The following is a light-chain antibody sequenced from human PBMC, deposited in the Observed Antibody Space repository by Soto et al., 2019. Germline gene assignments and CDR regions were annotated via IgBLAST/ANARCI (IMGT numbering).Light chain of an antibody. V-gene: IGKV1D-8*03. CDR1: RGISSY. CDR3: QEYDASPPIT. Sequence: VDWMYQSLALVSAYTGDRVTISRRMSRGISSYLAWYQQKPGKAPELLIYAVSTLQSGVPSRFSGSGSGTDFTLTITRLEPEDFAVYYCQEYDASPPITFGLGTRLEIK. CDR2: AVS. J-gene: IGKJ5*01.